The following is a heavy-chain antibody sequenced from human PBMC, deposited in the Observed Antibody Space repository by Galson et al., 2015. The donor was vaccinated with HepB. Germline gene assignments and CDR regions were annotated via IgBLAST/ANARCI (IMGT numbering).Heavy chain of an antibody. D-gene: IGHD1-7*01. CDR1: GFTFSSYG. CDR2: ISYDGSNK. Sequence: SLRLSCAASGFTFSSYGMHWVRQAPGKGLEWVAVISYDGSNKYYADSVKGRFTISRDNSKNTLYLQMNSLRAEDTAVYYCARGGITGTTVDPWGRGTLVTVSS. CDR3: ARGGITGTTVDP. J-gene: IGHJ5*02. V-gene: IGHV3-30*03.